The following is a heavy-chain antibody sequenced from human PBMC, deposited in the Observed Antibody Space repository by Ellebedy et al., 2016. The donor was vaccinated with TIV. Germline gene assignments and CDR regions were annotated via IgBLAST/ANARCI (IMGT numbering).Heavy chain of an antibody. J-gene: IGHJ4*02. D-gene: IGHD2-21*02. CDR3: VTYRSDTAWDY. V-gene: IGHV3-23*01. Sequence: GGSLRLSXAASGFTFSSYWMHWVRQAPGKGLEWVSMISARGDSPAYADSVKGRFSISKDHSKSTLYLQMNSLRVEDTAIYYCVTYRSDTAWDYWGQGTLVTVSS. CDR1: GFTFSSYW. CDR2: ISARGDSP.